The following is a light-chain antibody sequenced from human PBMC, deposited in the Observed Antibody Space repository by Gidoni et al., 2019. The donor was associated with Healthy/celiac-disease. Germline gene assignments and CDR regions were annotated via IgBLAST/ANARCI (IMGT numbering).Light chain of an antibody. CDR1: TGAVTSGYS. V-gene: IGLV7-43*01. Sequence: QTVVTQETSLTVSPGGTVTLTCASSTGAVTSGYSPNWFQQKPGQAPRALIYITSNKHSWTPARFSGSLLGGKAALTLSGVQPEDEAEYYCLLYYGGVQVFGGGTKLTVL. CDR2: ITS. J-gene: IGLJ2*01. CDR3: LLYYGGVQV.